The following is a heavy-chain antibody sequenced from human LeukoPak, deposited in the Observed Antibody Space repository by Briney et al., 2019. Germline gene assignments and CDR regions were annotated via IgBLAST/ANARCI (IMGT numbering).Heavy chain of an antibody. J-gene: IGHJ6*02. CDR3: VRDRFYGMDV. CDR1: GFTFSSSW. V-gene: IGHV3-74*01. Sequence: GGSLRLSCAASGFTFSSSWMHWVRQAPGQGLVWVSRINRDGTTTNYVDSVKGRLTISRDNSKNTLYLQMNSLRAEDTAVYYCVRDRFYGMDVWGQGTTVTVSS. CDR2: INRDGTTT.